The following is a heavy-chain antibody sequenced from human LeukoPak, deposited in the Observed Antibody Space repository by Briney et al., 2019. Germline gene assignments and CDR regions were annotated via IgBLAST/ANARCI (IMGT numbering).Heavy chain of an antibody. Sequence: GGSLRLSCAASGFTFSSYAMSWVRQAPGKGLEWVSAISGSGGSTYYADSVKGRFTISRDNSKNTLYLQVNSLRAEDTAVYYCARDSDCTNGVCYRTDLDYWGQGTLVTVSS. CDR1: GFTFSSYA. J-gene: IGHJ4*02. CDR2: ISGSGGST. D-gene: IGHD2-8*01. CDR3: ARDSDCTNGVCYRTDLDY. V-gene: IGHV3-23*01.